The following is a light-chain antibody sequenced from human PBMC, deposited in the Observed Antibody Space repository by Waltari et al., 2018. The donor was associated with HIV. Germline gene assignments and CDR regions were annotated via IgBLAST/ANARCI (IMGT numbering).Light chain of an antibody. CDR1: QSITYF. V-gene: IGKV1-39*01. CDR3: QQSDSFPYT. Sequence: DIQMTQSPSPLSASVGDTVVISCRASQSITYFLNWYQLKPGKAPALLISGASSLQSGVLSRFVGSGSGTDFTLTIKNLQPGDFATYFCQQSDSFPYTFGPGTKLDI. CDR2: GAS. J-gene: IGKJ2*01.